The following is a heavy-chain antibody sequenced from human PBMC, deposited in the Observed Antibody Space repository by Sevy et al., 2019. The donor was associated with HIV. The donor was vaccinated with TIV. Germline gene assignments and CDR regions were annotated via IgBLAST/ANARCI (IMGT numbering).Heavy chain of an antibody. Sequence: GGSLRLSCAASGFTFGSYTLHWVRQAPGKGLEWVALISQTYDGSKKYYTESVQGRFTSSRDKSKNTLYLQMDSLRPEDTAVYYCARDNSGYFFFDYWGQGILVTVSS. J-gene: IGHJ4*02. V-gene: IGHV3-30-3*01. CDR2: ISQTYDGSKK. CDR3: ARDNSGYFFFDY. CDR1: GFTFGSYT. D-gene: IGHD3-22*01.